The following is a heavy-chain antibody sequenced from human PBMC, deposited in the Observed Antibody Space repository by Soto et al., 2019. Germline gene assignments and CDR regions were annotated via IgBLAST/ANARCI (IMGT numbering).Heavy chain of an antibody. Sequence: EVQLVQSGAEVKKPGESLQISCKTSGYSFRSYWIGWLRQMPGKGLEWMGIIYPGDSNTRYSPSFQGQVTVSADKSISTAFMQWSSLEAADSAMSDCARHLHSDSVPISPVTPDYWGPGTLVTVSS. CDR3: ARHLHSDSVPISPVTPDY. V-gene: IGHV5-51*01. D-gene: IGHD4-4*01. CDR2: IYPGDSNT. J-gene: IGHJ4*02. CDR1: GYSFRSYW.